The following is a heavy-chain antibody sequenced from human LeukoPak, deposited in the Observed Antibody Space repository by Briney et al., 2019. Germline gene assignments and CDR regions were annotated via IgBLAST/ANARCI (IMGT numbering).Heavy chain of an antibody. CDR1: GFTFSIYS. J-gene: IGHJ4*02. Sequence: GGSLRLSCAASGFTFSIYSMNWVRQAPGKGLEWVSSISSSSSYIYYADSVKGRFTNSRDNAKNSLYLQMNSLRAEDTALYYCARGRWAPFDCWGQGTLVTVSS. CDR3: ARGRWAPFDC. CDR2: ISSSSSYI. D-gene: IGHD6-13*01. V-gene: IGHV3-21*01.